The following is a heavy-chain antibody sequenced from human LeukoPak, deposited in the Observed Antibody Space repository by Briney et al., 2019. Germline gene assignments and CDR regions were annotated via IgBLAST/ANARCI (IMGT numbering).Heavy chain of an antibody. V-gene: IGHV2-5*02. CDR1: GFSLSTTGVG. CDR3: AHASFMEAVDY. J-gene: IGHJ4*02. Sequence: SGPTLVKPTQTLTLTCTFSGFSLSTTGVGVGWIRQPPGKALEWLALIYWDDDKRYSPSPKSRVTITKDTSKNQVVLTMTNMDPVDTATYYCAHASFMEAVDYWGQGTLVTVSS. D-gene: IGHD1-1*01. CDR2: IYWDDDK.